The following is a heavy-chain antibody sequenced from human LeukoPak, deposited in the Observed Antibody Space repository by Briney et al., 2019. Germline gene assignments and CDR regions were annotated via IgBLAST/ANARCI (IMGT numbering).Heavy chain of an antibody. Sequence: ASVKVSCKASGYTFTSYYMHWVRQAPGQGLEWMGIINPSGGSTSYAQEFQGRVTMTRDTSTSTVYMELSSLRSEDTAVYYCARTEGTDCSGGSCYFRYWGQGTLVTVSS. CDR2: INPSGGST. V-gene: IGHV1-46*01. J-gene: IGHJ4*02. D-gene: IGHD2-15*01. CDR3: ARTEGTDCSGGSCYFRY. CDR1: GYTFTSYY.